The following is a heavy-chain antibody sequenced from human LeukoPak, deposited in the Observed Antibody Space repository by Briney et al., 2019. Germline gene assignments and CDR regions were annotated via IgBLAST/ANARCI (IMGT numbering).Heavy chain of an antibody. CDR1: GGTFSRYA. D-gene: IGHD3-3*01. CDR2: IIPIFATA. J-gene: IGHJ3*02. V-gene: IGHV1-69*05. Sequence: SVKVSCKDSGGTFSRYAIRWVRQAPGQGVEWIGSIIPIFATANYAQKFQGRVTITTDESTSTAYMELSSLRSEDTAVYYCARARPTIWYAFDIWGQGTMVTVSS. CDR3: ARARPTIWYAFDI.